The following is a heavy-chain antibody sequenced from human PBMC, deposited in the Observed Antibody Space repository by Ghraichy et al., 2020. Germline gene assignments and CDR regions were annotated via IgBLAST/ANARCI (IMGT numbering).Heavy chain of an antibody. J-gene: IGHJ4*02. V-gene: IGHV3-30*02. D-gene: IGHD2-2*01. CDR1: GFTFSSYG. CDR3: AKDGRLVVVPAARTYYFDY. CDR2: IRYDGSNK. Sequence: GGSLRLSCAASGFTFSSYGMHWVRQAPGKGLEWVAFIRYDGSNKYYADSVKGRFTISRDNSKNTLYLQMNSLRAEDTAVYYCAKDGRLVVVPAARTYYFDYWGQGTLVTVSS.